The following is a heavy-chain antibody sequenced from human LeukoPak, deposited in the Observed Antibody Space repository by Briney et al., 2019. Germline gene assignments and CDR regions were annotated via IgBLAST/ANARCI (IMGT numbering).Heavy chain of an antibody. CDR2: ISYDGSNK. CDR1: GFTFSSYG. CDR3: AKDSEGYYYDSSGSHHFFDY. Sequence: GRSLRLSCAASGFTFSSYGMHWVRQAPGKGLEWVAVISYDGSNKYYADSVKGRFTISRDNSKNTLYLQMNSLRAEDTAVYYCAKDSEGYYYDSSGSHHFFDYWGQGTLVTVSS. D-gene: IGHD3-22*01. J-gene: IGHJ4*02. V-gene: IGHV3-30*18.